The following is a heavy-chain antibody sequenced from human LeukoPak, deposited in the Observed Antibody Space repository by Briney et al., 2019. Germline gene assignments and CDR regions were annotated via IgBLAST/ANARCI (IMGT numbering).Heavy chain of an antibody. CDR1: GFTFSSYA. D-gene: IGHD6-19*01. J-gene: IGHJ4*02. CDR2: ISGSGGST. Sequence: PGGSLRLSCAASGFTFSSYAMSWVRQAPGKGLEWVSAISGSGGSTYYADSVKGRFTISRDNSKNTLYLQMNSLRAEDTAIYYCAKVIGSGWYEFDYWGQGTLVTVSS. V-gene: IGHV3-23*01. CDR3: AKVIGSGWYEFDY.